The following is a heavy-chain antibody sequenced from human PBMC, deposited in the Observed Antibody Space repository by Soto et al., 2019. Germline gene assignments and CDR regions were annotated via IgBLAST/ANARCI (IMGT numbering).Heavy chain of an antibody. D-gene: IGHD4-17*01. CDR3: ARAYGGNVFDY. V-gene: IGHV4-34*01. CDR1: GGSFSGYY. J-gene: IGHJ4*02. Sequence: QVQLQQWGAGLLKPSETLSLTCAVYGGSFSGYYWSWIRQPPGKGLEWIGDINHSGSTNYNPSLTSRVTISVDTSENQFSLQLSSVTAADTAVYFCARAYGGNVFDYWGQGTLVTVSS. CDR2: INHSGST.